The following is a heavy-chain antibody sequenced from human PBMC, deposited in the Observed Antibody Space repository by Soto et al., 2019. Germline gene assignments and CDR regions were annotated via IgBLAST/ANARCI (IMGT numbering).Heavy chain of an antibody. Sequence: GESLKISCKGSGYSFTSYWISWVRQMPGKGLEWMGRIDPSDSYTNYSPSFQGHVTISADKSISTAYLQWSSLKASDTAMYYCARHPLSYYYDSSGYQGDYWGQGTLVTVSS. CDR1: GYSFTSYW. CDR2: IDPSDSYT. CDR3: ARHPLSYYYDSSGYQGDY. D-gene: IGHD3-22*01. J-gene: IGHJ4*02. V-gene: IGHV5-10-1*01.